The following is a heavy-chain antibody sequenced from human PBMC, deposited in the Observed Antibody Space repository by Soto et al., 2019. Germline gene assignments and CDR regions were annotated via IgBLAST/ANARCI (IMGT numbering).Heavy chain of an antibody. CDR1: GFTFSSYA. CDR3: ARGLPLNPNYYYYYGMDV. Sequence: GGSLRLSCAASGFTFSSYAMHWVRQSPGKGLEWVAVISYDGSNKYYADSVKGRFTISRDNSKNTLYLQMNSLRAEDTAVYYCARGLPLNPNYYYYYGMDVWGQGTTVTVSS. CDR2: ISYDGSNK. V-gene: IGHV3-30-3*01. J-gene: IGHJ6*02.